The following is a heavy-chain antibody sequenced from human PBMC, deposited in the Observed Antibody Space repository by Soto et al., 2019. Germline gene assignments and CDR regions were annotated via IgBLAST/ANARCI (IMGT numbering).Heavy chain of an antibody. CDR2: IYYSGST. CDR3: ARDSGSYPYYFDL. CDR1: GGSISSGGYY. Sequence: SETLSLTCTVSGGSISSGGYYWSWIRQHPGKGLECIGYIYYSGSTYYNPSLKSRVTISLDTSENQFSLKLSSVTAADTAVYYCARDSGSYPYYFDLWGPGTLVTVSS. V-gene: IGHV4-31*03. D-gene: IGHD3-10*01. J-gene: IGHJ4*02.